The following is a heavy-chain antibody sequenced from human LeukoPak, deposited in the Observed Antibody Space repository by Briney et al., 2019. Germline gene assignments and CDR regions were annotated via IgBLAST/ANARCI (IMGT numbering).Heavy chain of an antibody. CDR3: AKVPTVLGDAERDWFDP. CDR2: IGGSGGST. D-gene: IGHD3-3*02. V-gene: IGHV3-23*01. Sequence: GGSLRLSCAASGFTFSSYAMSWVRQAPGKGLEWVSAIGGSGGSTYYADSVKGRFTISRDNSKNTLYLQMNSLRAEDTAVYYCAKVPTVLGDAERDWFDPWGQGTLVTVSS. CDR1: GFTFSSYA. J-gene: IGHJ5*02.